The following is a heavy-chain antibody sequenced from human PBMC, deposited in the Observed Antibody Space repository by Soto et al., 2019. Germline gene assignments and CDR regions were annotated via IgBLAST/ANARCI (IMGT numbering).Heavy chain of an antibody. CDR1: GDSVSSNSAG. CDR3: ARGEQYSGRIFDY. CDR2: TYYRSKWYY. Sequence: SQTLSLTCAITGDSVSSNSAGWSWVRQSPSRGLEWLGRTYYRSKWYYEYAVSVRGRITVNPDTSKNQYSLQLNSVTPEDTAVYFCARGEQYSGRIFDYWGQGTLVTVSS. J-gene: IGHJ4*01. D-gene: IGHD1-26*01. V-gene: IGHV6-1*01.